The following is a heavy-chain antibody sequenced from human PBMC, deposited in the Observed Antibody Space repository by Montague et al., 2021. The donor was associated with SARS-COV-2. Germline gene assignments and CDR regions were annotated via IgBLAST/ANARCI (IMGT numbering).Heavy chain of an antibody. CDR3: ARRTGACYYACWSGGFDI. Sequence: SETLSLTCTVSGGSINSGSYSWDWIRQPPGKGLEWIGSIHYSGSTYYNPSLKSRVTISIDTSKNHFSLRVNSVTAADSAVYFCARRTGACYYACWSGGFDIWGQGTMVTVS. D-gene: IGHD3-3*01. CDR1: GGSINSGSYS. V-gene: IGHV4-39*01. CDR2: IHYSGST. J-gene: IGHJ3*02.